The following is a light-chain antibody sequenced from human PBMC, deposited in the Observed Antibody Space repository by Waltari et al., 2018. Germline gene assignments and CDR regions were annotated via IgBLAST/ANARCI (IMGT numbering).Light chain of an antibody. V-gene: IGLV2-23*01. CDR1: SSDVGSYNL. CDR3: CSYAGSSTYV. J-gene: IGLJ1*01. Sequence: QSALTQPASVSGSPGQSITISCTGTSSDVGSYNLVSWYQQHPGKAPKLMIYEGSKRPSGGSNRFSGSKSGNTAYLTSAGLQAEEEADYYCCSYAGSSTYVVGTGTKVTVL. CDR2: EGS.